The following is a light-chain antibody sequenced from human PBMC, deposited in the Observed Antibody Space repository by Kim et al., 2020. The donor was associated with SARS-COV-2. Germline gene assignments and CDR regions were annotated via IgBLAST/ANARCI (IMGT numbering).Light chain of an antibody. J-gene: IGLJ2*01. Sequence: SYELTQPPSVSVSPGQTASITCSGDKLGDKYACWYQQKPGQSPVLVIYQDNKRPSGIPERFSGSNSGNTATLTISGTQAMDEADYYCQAWDSSTAVFGGGTQVTVL. CDR3: QAWDSSTAV. CDR1: KLGDKY. CDR2: QDN. V-gene: IGLV3-1*01.